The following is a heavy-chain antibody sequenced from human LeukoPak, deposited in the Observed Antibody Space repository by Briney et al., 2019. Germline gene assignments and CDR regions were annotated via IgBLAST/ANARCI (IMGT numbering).Heavy chain of an antibody. J-gene: IGHJ5*02. Sequence: SETLSLTCAVFGESLSGRYWTWIRQPPGKRLEWIGEINHRGIGNYNPSLKSRVTISVDTSKNQFSLKLSSVTAADTAVYYCARGQYSSSWYKSWGQGTLVTVSS. D-gene: IGHD6-13*01. CDR1: GESLSGRY. V-gene: IGHV4-34*01. CDR3: ARGQYSSSWYKS. CDR2: INHRGIG.